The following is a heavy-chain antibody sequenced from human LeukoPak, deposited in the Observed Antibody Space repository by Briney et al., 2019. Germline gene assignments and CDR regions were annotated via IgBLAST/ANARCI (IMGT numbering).Heavy chain of an antibody. Sequence: PGGSLRLSCAASGFIFDDYAMRWVRQAPGKGLEWVAGISWNSGSIGYADSVRGRFTISRDNAKNSLYLQMNSLRAEDTALYYCAKGASRDGGVSGAWGQGTLVTVSS. CDR3: AKGASRDGGVSGA. CDR1: GFIFDDYA. J-gene: IGHJ5*02. V-gene: IGHV3-9*01. D-gene: IGHD2-8*02. CDR2: ISWNSGSI.